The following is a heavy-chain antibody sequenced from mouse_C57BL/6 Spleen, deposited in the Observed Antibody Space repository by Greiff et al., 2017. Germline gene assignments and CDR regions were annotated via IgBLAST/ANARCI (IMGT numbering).Heavy chain of an antibody. J-gene: IGHJ1*03. D-gene: IGHD1-1*01. CDR2: IHPNSGST. CDR3: ARPHNSSSWYLDV. CDR1: GYTFTSYW. V-gene: IGHV1-64*01. Sequence: QVQLQQPGAELVKPGASVKLSCKASGYTFTSYWMHWVKQRPGQGLEWIGMIHPNSGSTNYNEKFKSKATLTVDKSSSTAYMQLSSLTSEDSAVYYCARPHNSSSWYLDVWGTGTTVTVSS.